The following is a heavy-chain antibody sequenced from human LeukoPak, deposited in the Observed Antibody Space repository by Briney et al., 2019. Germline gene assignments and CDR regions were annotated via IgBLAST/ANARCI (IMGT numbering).Heavy chain of an antibody. D-gene: IGHD3-3*01. V-gene: IGHV4-59*08. Sequence: SETLSLTCTVAGGSINSYYWSWIRQPPGKGLEWIGYIHYSGNTNYNPSLKSRVTISIDMYKKQFSLKLSSVTAADTAVYYCASSDFWSSYYTRFDYWGQGTLVTVSS. CDR2: IHYSGNT. CDR3: ASSDFWSSYYTRFDY. CDR1: GGSINSYY. J-gene: IGHJ4*02.